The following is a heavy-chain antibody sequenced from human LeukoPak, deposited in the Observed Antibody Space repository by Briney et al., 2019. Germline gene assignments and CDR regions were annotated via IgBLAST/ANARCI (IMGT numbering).Heavy chain of an antibody. V-gene: IGHV5-51*01. D-gene: IGHD6-13*01. J-gene: IGHJ6*02. Sequence: GESLKISCKGSGYRFTSYWIAWVRQTPGRGLEWMGLIYPGDSQTRYSPSFQGQVTISADKSITTAYLQWRSLRASDTAMYYCARLASTQHLAMDVWGQGTTVTVPS. CDR3: ARLASTQHLAMDV. CDR1: GYRFTSYW. CDR2: IYPGDSQT.